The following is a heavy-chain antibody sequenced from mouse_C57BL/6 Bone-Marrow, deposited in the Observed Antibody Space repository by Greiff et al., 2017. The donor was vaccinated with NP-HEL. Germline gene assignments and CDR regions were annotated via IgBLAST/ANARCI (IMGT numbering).Heavy chain of an antibody. J-gene: IGHJ2*01. V-gene: IGHV2-5*01. CDR2: IWSGGST. D-gene: IGHD1-1*02. CDR3: AKGRWFDY. CDR1: GFSLTSYG. Sequence: QVQLQQSGPGLVQPSQCLSITCTVSGFSLTSYGVHWVRQSPGKGLEWLGVIWSGGSTDYSAAFMSRLSITKDNSKSQVFFKMNSLQADDTAKYYSAKGRWFDYWGQGTTLTVSS.